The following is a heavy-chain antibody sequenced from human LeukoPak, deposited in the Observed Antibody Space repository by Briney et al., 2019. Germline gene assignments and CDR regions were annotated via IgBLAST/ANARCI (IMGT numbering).Heavy chain of an antibody. Sequence: PSETLSLTCAVYGGSFSGYYWSWIRQPPGKGLEWIGEINHSGSTNYNPSLKSRVTTSVDTSKNQFSLKLSSVTAADTAVYYCARLPGYYGSGRYYYYYMDVWGKGTTVTVSS. D-gene: IGHD3-10*01. J-gene: IGHJ6*03. V-gene: IGHV4-34*01. CDR1: GGSFSGYY. CDR2: INHSGST. CDR3: ARLPGYYGSGRYYYYYMDV.